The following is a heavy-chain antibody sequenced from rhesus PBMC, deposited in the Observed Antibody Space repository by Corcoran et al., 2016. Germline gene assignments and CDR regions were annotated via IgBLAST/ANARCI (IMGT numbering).Heavy chain of an antibody. D-gene: IGHD6-37*01. Sequence: QVQLQESGPGLVKPLETLSLTCAGSGGSISRNYWSWIRQPPGKGLEWIGYIYGSGSSTNYNPSLKSRVTLSVDTSKNQFSLKLSSVTAADTAVYYCARASGNYWGQGVLVTVSS. CDR2: IYGSGSST. CDR3: ARASGNY. CDR1: GGSISRNY. J-gene: IGHJ4*01. V-gene: IGHV4S11*01.